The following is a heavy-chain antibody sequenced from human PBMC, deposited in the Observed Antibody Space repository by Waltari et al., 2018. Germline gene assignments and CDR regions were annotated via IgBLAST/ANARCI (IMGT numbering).Heavy chain of an antibody. J-gene: IGHJ4*02. CDR2: IYYSGST. CDR3: ARVGGTSYYFDY. D-gene: IGHD1-26*01. CDR1: GGSISRSH. V-gene: IGHV4-59*01. Sequence: QVQLQESGPGLVKPSETLSLTCTVPGGSISRSHWSWTRQPPGKGLEWIGYIYYSGSTNYNPYLKSRVTISVDTSKNQFSLKLSSVTAADTAVYYCARVGGTSYYFDYWGQGTLVTVSS.